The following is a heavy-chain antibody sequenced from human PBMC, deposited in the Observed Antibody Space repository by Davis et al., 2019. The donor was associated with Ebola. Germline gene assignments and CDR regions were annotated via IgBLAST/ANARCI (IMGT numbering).Heavy chain of an antibody. CDR2: IKQDGSEK. CDR1: GFTFSSYW. Sequence: GESLKISCAASGFTFSSYWMSWVRQAPGKGLEWVANIKQDGSEKYYVDSVKGRFTISSDNAKNSLYLQMNSLRAEDTAVYYCARDGAAAGYDWGQGTLVTVSS. CDR3: ARDGAAAGYD. J-gene: IGHJ4*02. V-gene: IGHV3-7*01. D-gene: IGHD6-13*01.